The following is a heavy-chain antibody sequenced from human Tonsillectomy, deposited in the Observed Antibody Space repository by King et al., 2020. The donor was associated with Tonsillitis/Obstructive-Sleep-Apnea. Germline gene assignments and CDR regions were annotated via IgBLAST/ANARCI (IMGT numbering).Heavy chain of an antibody. Sequence: VQLVESGGGLVQPGGSLRLSCAASGFTVSSNHMSWVRQAPGKGLEWVSAIYSGGNIHYADSVKGRFTISRDNSKNTLYVRMNSLRAEDTAVYYCARGLVNPGYFDYWGQGTLVTVSS. CDR1: GFTVSSNH. CDR3: ARGLVNPGYFDY. J-gene: IGHJ4*02. D-gene: IGHD3-16*02. V-gene: IGHV3-66*01. CDR2: IYSGGNI.